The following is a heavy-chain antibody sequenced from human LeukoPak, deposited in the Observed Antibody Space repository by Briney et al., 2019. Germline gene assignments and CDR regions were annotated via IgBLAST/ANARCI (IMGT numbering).Heavy chain of an antibody. J-gene: IGHJ4*02. CDR1: GYSISSGYY. CDR3: ARTRYYYNSRSYGAPYYFDY. V-gene: IGHV4-38-2*02. D-gene: IGHD3-10*01. Sequence: PSETLSLTCTVSGYSISSGYYWGRIRQPPGKGLEWIGSIYYSGSTYYNPSLKSRVTISVDTSTNQFSLKLSSVTAADTAVYYCARTRYYYNSRSYGAPYYFDYWGQGTLVTVSS. CDR2: IYYSGST.